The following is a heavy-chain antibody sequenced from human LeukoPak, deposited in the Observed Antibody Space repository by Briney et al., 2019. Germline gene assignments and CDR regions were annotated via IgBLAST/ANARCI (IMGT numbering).Heavy chain of an antibody. CDR3: ATRIILYGSGSYQVSWFDP. V-gene: IGHV4-34*01. Sequence: PSETLSLTCAVYGGSFSGYYWSWLRQPPGKGLEWLGEINHSGSTNYNPSLKSRVTISVDTSKNQFSLKLSSVTAADTAVYYCATRIILYGSGSYQVSWFDPWGQGTLVTVSS. CDR1: GGSFSGYY. D-gene: IGHD3-10*01. CDR2: INHSGST. J-gene: IGHJ5*02.